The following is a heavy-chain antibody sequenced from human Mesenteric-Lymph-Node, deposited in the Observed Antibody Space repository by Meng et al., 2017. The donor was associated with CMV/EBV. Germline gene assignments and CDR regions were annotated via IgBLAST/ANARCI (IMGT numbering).Heavy chain of an antibody. D-gene: IGHD4-17*01. CDR1: GYTFTSYY. J-gene: IGHJ6*02. CDR2: INPSGGST. CDR3: ARDSHDYGDSPYYYYGMDV. V-gene: IGHV1-46*01. Sequence: ASVKVTCKASGYTFTSYYMHWVRQAPGQGLEWMGIINPSGGSTSYAQKFQGRVTMTRDTSTSTVYMELSSLRSEDTAVYYCARDSHDYGDSPYYYYGMDVWGQGTTVTVSS.